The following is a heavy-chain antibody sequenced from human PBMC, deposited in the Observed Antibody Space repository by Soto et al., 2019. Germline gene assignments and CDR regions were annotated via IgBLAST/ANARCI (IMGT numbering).Heavy chain of an antibody. V-gene: IGHV3-48*02. J-gene: IGHJ5*02. D-gene: IGHD3-22*01. CDR3: ARSTYYYDT. CDR1: GFTFSTYS. Sequence: EVQLVESGGGLVQPGGSLRLSCVASGFTFSTYSMNWVRQAPGRGLEWVSYISSSSSSIFYADSLKGRFTISRDNAKSSLYLQRNSLRDEDTAVYYCARSTYYYDTWGQGTLVTVSS. CDR2: ISSSSSSI.